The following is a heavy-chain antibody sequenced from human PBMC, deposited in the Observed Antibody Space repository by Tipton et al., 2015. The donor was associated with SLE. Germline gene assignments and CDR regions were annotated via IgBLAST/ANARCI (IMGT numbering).Heavy chain of an antibody. J-gene: IGHJ6*02. CDR2: VYDSGTT. V-gene: IGHV4-39*07. CDR1: GGSISSSGYY. Sequence: TLSLTCTVSGGSISSSGYYWGWIRQAPGKGLEWIGSVYDSGTTHYNPSLKGRVTMSVDTSKTQFSLKLGSLTAADTAVYYCARVVTVGAAHYYDIDVWGQGTRVTVSS. D-gene: IGHD2-21*02. CDR3: ARVVTVGAAHYYDIDV.